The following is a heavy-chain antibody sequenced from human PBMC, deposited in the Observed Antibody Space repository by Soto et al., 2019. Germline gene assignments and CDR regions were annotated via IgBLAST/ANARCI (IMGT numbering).Heavy chain of an antibody. CDR1: GFTFSSYA. CDR3: AKTPFNYYGSGSYLFDY. V-gene: IGHV3-23*01. J-gene: IGHJ4*02. D-gene: IGHD3-10*01. Sequence: PGGSLRLSCAASGFTFSSYAMSWVRQAPGKGLEWVSAISGSGGSTYYADSVKGRFTISRDNSENTLYLQMNSLRAEDTAVYYCAKTPFNYYGSGSYLFDYWGQGTLVTVSS. CDR2: ISGSGGST.